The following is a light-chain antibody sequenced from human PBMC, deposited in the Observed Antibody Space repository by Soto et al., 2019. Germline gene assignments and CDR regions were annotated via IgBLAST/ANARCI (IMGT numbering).Light chain of an antibody. CDR2: DAS. V-gene: IGKV3-11*01. CDR1: QDVDSY. Sequence: EILLTQSPATLSLSPGERATLSCRASQDVDSYLAWYQQTPGQAPRLLIYDASNRAPGIPARFSGSGSGTDFTLTISSLAPEDFAVYYCQQRNTWPFTFGPGTKEDIK. CDR3: QQRNTWPFT. J-gene: IGKJ3*01.